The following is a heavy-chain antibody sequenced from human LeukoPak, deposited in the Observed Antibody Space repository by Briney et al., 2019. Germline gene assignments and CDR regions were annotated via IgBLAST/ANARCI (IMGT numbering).Heavy chain of an antibody. V-gene: IGHV4-38-2*02. Sequence: SETLSLTCTVSGYSISSGYYWGWIRQPPGKGLEWIGGIYHSGSTYYNPSLKSRVTISVDTSKNQFSLKLSSVTAADTAVYYCARDHVAATYFDYWGQGTLVSVSS. CDR1: GYSISSGYY. CDR2: IYHSGST. J-gene: IGHJ4*02. D-gene: IGHD2-15*01. CDR3: ARDHVAATYFDY.